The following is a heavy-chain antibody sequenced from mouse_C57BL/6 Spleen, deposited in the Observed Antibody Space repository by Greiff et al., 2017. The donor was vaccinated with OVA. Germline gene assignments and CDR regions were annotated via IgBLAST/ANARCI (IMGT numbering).Heavy chain of an antibody. CDR2: IDPSDSYT. Sequence: QVQLQQPGAELVMPGASVKLSCKASGYTFTSYWMHWVKQRPGQGLEWIGEIDPSDSYTNYNQKFKGKSTLTVDKSSSTAYMQLSSLTSEDSAVDYCARWRMPYFDYWGQGTTLTVSS. J-gene: IGHJ2*01. CDR3: ARWRMPYFDY. V-gene: IGHV1-69*01. CDR1: GYTFTSYW.